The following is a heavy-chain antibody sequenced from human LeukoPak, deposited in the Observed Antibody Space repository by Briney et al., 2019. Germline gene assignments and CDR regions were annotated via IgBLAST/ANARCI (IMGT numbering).Heavy chain of an antibody. J-gene: IGHJ3*02. D-gene: IGHD6-19*01. V-gene: IGHV3-74*01. CDR2: INSDGSST. CDR3: ARGVKGSGWFQGGVDI. CDR1: GFTSSSYW. Sequence: GGSLRLSCAASGFTSSSYWMHWVRQAPGKGLVWVSRINSDGSSTSYADSVKGRFTISRDNAKNTLYLQMNSLRAEDTAVYYCARGVKGSGWFQGGVDIWGQGTMVTVSS.